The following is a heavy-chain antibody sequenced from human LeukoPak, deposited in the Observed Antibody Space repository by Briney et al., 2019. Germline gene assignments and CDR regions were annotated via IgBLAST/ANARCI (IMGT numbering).Heavy chain of an antibody. Sequence: GASVKVSCKASGFTFTGYYIHWVRQAPGQGLEWMGYINPHRGGTNSPQKFQGRVTMTTDTSISAAYMELSSLISDDTAMYYCVREGNELLSNNFDYWGQGTLVTVSS. CDR1: GFTFTGYY. V-gene: IGHV1-2*02. D-gene: IGHD2-21*02. CDR2: INPHRGGT. J-gene: IGHJ4*02. CDR3: VREGNELLSNNFDY.